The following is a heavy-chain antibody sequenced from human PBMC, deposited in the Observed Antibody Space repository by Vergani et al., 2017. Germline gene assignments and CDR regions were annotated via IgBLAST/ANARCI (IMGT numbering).Heavy chain of an antibody. Sequence: QVQLVESGGGVVQPGRSLRLSCAASGFTLSSYGMHWVRQAPGKGLGWVAVIWYDGSNKYYADSVKGRFTISRDNSKNTLYLQMNSLRAEDTAVYYCARERLGYFDYWGQGTLVTVSS. D-gene: IGHD7-27*01. V-gene: IGHV3-33*01. J-gene: IGHJ4*02. CDR2: IWYDGSNK. CDR3: ARERLGYFDY. CDR1: GFTLSSYG.